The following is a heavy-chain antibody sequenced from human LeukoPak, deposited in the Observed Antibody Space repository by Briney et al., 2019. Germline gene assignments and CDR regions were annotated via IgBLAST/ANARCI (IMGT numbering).Heavy chain of an antibody. J-gene: IGHJ4*02. CDR2: INHSGST. CDR3: ARTVTDNSYGLWYFDY. V-gene: IGHV4-34*01. Sequence: PSETLSLTCAVYGGSFSGYYWNWIRQPPGKGLEWIGEINHSGSTNYNPSLKSRVTISVDTSKNQFSLKLSSVTAADTAVYYCARTVTDNSYGLWYFDYWGQGTLVTVSS. CDR1: GGSFSGYY. D-gene: IGHD5-18*01.